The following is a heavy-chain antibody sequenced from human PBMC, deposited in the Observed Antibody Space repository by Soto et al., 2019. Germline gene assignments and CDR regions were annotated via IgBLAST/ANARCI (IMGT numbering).Heavy chain of an antibody. D-gene: IGHD4-17*01. CDR1: GFDFTSYA. J-gene: IGHJ4*02. V-gene: IGHV3-23*01. Sequence: DVYLLESGGTLVQPGGSLRLSSAASGFDFTSYAMTWVRQPPGKWPEWVSGNTYTGDTKYYAESVKGRFTMSRDNYMNTLYMQMNSLRADDTAMYFCAKDWPGTSSVTSDYLGQGTLVTVSS. CDR3: AKDWPGTSSVTSDY. CDR2: NTYTGDTK.